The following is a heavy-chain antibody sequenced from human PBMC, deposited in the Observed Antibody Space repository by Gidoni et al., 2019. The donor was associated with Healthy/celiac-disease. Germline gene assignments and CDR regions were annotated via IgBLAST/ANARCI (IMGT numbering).Heavy chain of an antibody. CDR2: ISSSSSYI. V-gene: IGHV3-21*01. CDR3: AREPPTYGMDV. J-gene: IGHJ6*02. Sequence: EVQLVESGGGLVKPGGSLRLSCAASGFTFSSYSMDWVRQAPGKGLEWVSSISSSSSYIYYADSVKGRFTISRDNAKNSLYLQMNSLRAEDTAVYYCAREPPTYGMDVWGQGTTVTVSS. CDR1: GFTFSSYS.